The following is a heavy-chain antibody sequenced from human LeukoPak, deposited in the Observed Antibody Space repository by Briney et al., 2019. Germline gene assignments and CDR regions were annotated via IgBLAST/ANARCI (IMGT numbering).Heavy chain of an antibody. J-gene: IGHJ5*02. CDR1: GFTFSSYG. CDR2: IRYDGSNK. Sequence: PGGSLRLSCAASGFTFSSYGMHWVRQAPGKGLEWVAFIRYDGSNKYYADSVKGRFTVSRDNSKNTLYLQMNSLRAEDTAVYYCAKDGGATVTTFRWFDPWGQGTLVTVSS. CDR3: AKDGGATVTTFRWFDP. V-gene: IGHV3-30*02. D-gene: IGHD4-17*01.